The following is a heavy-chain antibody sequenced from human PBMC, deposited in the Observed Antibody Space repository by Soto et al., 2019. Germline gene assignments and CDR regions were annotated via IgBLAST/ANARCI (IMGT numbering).Heavy chain of an antibody. CDR3: ARDLVVTAILSYYYYGMDV. CDR2: IYTSGST. J-gene: IGHJ6*02. D-gene: IGHD2-21*02. Sequence: SETLSLTCTVSGGSISSYYWSWIRQPAGKGLERIGRIYTSGSTNYNPSLKSRVTMSVDTSKNHFSLKLSSVTAADTAVYYCARDLVVTAILSYYYYGMDVWGQGTTVTVSS. V-gene: IGHV4-4*07. CDR1: GGSISSYY.